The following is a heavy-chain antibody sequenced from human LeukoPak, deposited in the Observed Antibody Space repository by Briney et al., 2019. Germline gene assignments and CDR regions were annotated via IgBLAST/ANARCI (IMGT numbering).Heavy chain of an antibody. CDR3: ARDILGYCSGGSCYSSPYYYYGMDV. J-gene: IGHJ6*02. V-gene: IGHV1-18*01. D-gene: IGHD2-15*01. CDR1: GYTFTSYG. Sequence: ASVKLSCKASGYTFTSYGISWVRQAPGQGLEWMGWISAYNGNTNYAQKLQGRVTMTTDTSTSTAYMELRSLRSDDTAVYYCARDILGYCSGGSCYSSPYYYYGMDVWGQGTTVTVSS. CDR2: ISAYNGNT.